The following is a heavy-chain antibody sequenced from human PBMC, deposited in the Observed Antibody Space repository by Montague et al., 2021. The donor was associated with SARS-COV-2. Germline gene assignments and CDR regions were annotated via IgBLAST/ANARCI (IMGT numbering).Heavy chain of an antibody. CDR2: IHYSGST. Sequence: SETLSLTCSVSGGSFGSYYWSWLRQPPGKGLEWIGHIHYSGSTTYSPSFKSRVTISIDTPKNQFSLKLSSVTAADTAVYYCARSLDPSGTYYLPYWGQGTLVTVSS. CDR3: ARSLDPSGTYYLPY. J-gene: IGHJ4*02. D-gene: IGHD3-10*01. V-gene: IGHV4-59*01. CDR1: GGSFGSYY.